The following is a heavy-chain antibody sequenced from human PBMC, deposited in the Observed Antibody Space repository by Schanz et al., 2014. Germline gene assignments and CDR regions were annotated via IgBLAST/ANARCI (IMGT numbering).Heavy chain of an antibody. CDR1: GFTFSSYA. Sequence: QEQLVESGGGLVKPGGSLRLSCAASGFTFSSYAMHWVRQAPGKGLEWVALISNDGSIKYYADSVEGRFTISRDNSRNTLYRQMNSLRTEDTAVYYCASPSGYSDYGTYFDFWGQGTLVTVSS. D-gene: IGHD5-12*01. V-gene: IGHV3-30-3*01. CDR3: ASPSGYSDYGTYFDF. CDR2: ISNDGSIK. J-gene: IGHJ4*02.